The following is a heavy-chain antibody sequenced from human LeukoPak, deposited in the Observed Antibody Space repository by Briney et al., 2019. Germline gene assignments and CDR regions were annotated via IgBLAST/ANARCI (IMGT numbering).Heavy chain of an antibody. V-gene: IGHV1-24*01. CDR3: ATDLVLKQQLVRPYYYYGMDV. D-gene: IGHD6-13*01. J-gene: IGHJ6*02. Sequence: ASVKVSCKVSGYTLTELSMHWVRQAPGKGLEWMGGFDPEDGETIYAQKSQGRVTMTEDTSTDTAYMELSSLRSEDTAVYYCATDLVLKQQLVRPYYYYGMDVWGQGTTVTVSS. CDR1: GYTLTELS. CDR2: FDPEDGET.